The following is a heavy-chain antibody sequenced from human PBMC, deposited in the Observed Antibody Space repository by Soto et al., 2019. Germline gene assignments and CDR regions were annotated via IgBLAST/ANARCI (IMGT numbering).Heavy chain of an antibody. J-gene: IGHJ4*02. CDR3: ARAITGTTAFDY. CDR2: IYSGGST. Sequence: EVQLVESGGGLIQPGGSLRLSCAASGFTVSSNYMSWVRQAPGKGLEWVSVIYSGGSTYYADSVKGRFTIPRDNSKNTQYLQMNSLRADDTAVYYCARAITGTTAFDYWGQGTLVTVSS. V-gene: IGHV3-53*01. D-gene: IGHD1-20*01. CDR1: GFTVSSNY.